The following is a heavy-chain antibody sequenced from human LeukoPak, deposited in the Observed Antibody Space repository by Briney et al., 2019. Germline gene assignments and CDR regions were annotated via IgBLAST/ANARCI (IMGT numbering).Heavy chain of an antibody. CDR1: GFTFSSYG. D-gene: IGHD6-19*01. J-gene: IGHJ4*02. V-gene: IGHV3-30*02. CDR2: IRYDGSNK. Sequence: TGGSLRLSCPASGFTFSSYGMHWVRHAPGKGLEWVAFIRYDGSNKYYADSVKGRFTISRDNSKNTLYLQMNSLRAEDTAVYYCANSRGYRSSFDYWGQGTLVTVSS. CDR3: ANSRGYRSSFDY.